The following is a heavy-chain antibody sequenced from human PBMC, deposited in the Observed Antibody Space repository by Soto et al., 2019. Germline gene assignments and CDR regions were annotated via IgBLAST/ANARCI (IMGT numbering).Heavy chain of an antibody. D-gene: IGHD3-22*01. J-gene: IGHJ4*02. CDR2: IIPRFGTA. CDR3: ATVKLVRRGYYRNCDY. Sequence: ASVKVACKASGGTFSSYAISWVRQAPGQGLEWVGGIIPRFGTANYAQKFQGRVTITADESTSTAYMELSSLRSEDTALYYCATVKLVRRGYYRNCDYCCPGILGTV. CDR1: GGTFSSYA. V-gene: IGHV1-69*13.